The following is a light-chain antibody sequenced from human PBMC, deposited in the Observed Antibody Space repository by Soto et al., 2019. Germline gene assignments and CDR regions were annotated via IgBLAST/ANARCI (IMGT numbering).Light chain of an antibody. V-gene: IGLV2-14*03. J-gene: IGLJ1*01. CDR1: SSDVGFYNY. CDR3: SSYTSTNTLFV. CDR2: DVS. Sequence: QSVLTQPASVSGSPGQSITISCTGTSSDVGFYNYVSWYQHHPGKAPKLMIYDVSNRPSGVSDRFSGSKSGNTPSLTISGLQADDEADYYCSSYTSTNTLFVFGTGTKVTVL.